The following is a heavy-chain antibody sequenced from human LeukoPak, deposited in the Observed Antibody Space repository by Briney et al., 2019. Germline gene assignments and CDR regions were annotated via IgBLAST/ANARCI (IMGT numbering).Heavy chain of an antibody. V-gene: IGHV4-59*12. J-gene: IGHJ4*02. CDR1: GGSISSYY. CDR3: ARGGSWYLNDY. Sequence: PSETLSLTCTVSGGSISSYYWSWIRQPPGKGLEWIGYIFYSGSTNYNPSLKSRVTISVDTSKNQFSLKLSSVTAADTAVYYCARGGSWYLNDYWGQGTLVTVSS. D-gene: IGHD6-13*01. CDR2: IFYSGST.